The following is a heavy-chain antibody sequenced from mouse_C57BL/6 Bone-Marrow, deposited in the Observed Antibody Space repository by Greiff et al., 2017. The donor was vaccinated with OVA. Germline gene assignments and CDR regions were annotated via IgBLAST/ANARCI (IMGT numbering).Heavy chain of an antibody. Sequence: VQLQQPGPELVKPGASVKLSCKASGYTFTSYWMHWVKQRPGQGLEWIGNINPSNGGTNYNEKFKSKATLPVDKSSSTAYMQLSSLPSEDAAVYYCANSNGYYEVSAMDYWGQGTSVTVSS. CDR1: GYTFTSYW. CDR3: ANSNGYYEVSAMDY. D-gene: IGHD2-3*01. J-gene: IGHJ4*01. V-gene: IGHV1-53*01. CDR2: INPSNGGT.